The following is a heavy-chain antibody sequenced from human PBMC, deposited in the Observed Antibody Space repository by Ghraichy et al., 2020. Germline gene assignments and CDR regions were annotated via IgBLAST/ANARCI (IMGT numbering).Heavy chain of an antibody. Sequence: GSLRLTCTVSGGSISDYYGSWIRQPPGKGLEWIGYIHGGGVTKYNPSLKSRITISLDTSRKQISLKLSSVTAADTAIYYCARHNNHWYFELWGRGTLVTVAS. CDR1: GGSISDYY. D-gene: IGHD2/OR15-2a*01. CDR3: ARHNNHWYFEL. J-gene: IGHJ2*01. V-gene: IGHV4-59*08. CDR2: IHGGGVT.